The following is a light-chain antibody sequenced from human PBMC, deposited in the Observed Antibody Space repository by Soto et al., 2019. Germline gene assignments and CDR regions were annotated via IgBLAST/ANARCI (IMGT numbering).Light chain of an antibody. CDR1: QTIRRNY. J-gene: IGKJ3*01. CDR3: QHYDNTPPSVT. V-gene: IGKV3-20*01. CDR2: GAS. Sequence: EIVLTQSPGTLSLSPGERATLSCRASQTIRRNYLAWYQQKLGQAPRLLIYGASRRATGIPDRFSGSGSGTDFILTISRLEPEDFAVYYCQHYDNTPPSVTFGPGTKVDIK.